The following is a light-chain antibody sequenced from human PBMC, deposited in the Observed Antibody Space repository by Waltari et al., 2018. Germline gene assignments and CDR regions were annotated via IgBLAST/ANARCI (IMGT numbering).Light chain of an antibody. CDR1: QSVSSN. V-gene: IGKV3-15*01. Sequence: EIVMTQSPATLSVSPGESATLPCRASQSVSSNLAWYQQKPGQAPRLLLYGSSTRATGIPARFSGSGSGTEFTLTISSLQSEDFAVYYCQQYNNWPPTWTFGQGTKVEIK. CDR2: GSS. CDR3: QQYNNWPPTWT. J-gene: IGKJ1*01.